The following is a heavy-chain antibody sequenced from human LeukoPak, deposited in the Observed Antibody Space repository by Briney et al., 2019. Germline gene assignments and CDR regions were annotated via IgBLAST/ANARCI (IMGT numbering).Heavy chain of an antibody. V-gene: IGHV1-46*01. Sequence: ASVKVSCKASGYTFTGYYMHWVQQAPGQGLEWMGIINPSAGNTGFTQKFQGRVTMTRDASTSTVYMEPSSLTSEDTAVYYCAREPRDSFYFDYWGQGTLVTVSS. CDR3: AREPRDSFYFDY. CDR1: GYTFTGYY. D-gene: IGHD2-15*01. CDR2: INPSAGNT. J-gene: IGHJ4*02.